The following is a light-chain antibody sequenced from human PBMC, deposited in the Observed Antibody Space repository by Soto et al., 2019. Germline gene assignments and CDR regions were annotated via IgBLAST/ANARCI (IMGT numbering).Light chain of an antibody. CDR3: QLSDSTWT. J-gene: IGKJ1*01. Sequence: DIQMTQSPSTLSGSVGDRVTITCRASQTISSWLAWYQQKPWKAPKLLIYLASTLQSGVPARFSGSGSATEFTLTINSLQPEDFASYYCQLSDSTWTFGQGTKVDI. CDR1: QTISSW. V-gene: IGKV1-5*03. CDR2: LAS.